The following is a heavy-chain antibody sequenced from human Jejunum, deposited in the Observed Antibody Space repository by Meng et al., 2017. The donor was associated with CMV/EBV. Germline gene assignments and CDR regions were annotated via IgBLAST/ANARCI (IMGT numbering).Heavy chain of an antibody. D-gene: IGHD1-14*01. Sequence: VASEFTFSDYWMHWVRQAPGKGLVWVSRINSDGSSTSYADSVKGRFTISRDNAKNTLYVQMNSLRAEDTAVYYCARGYISGGFDIWGQGTMVTVSS. CDR1: EFTFSDYW. V-gene: IGHV3-74*01. J-gene: IGHJ3*02. CDR2: INSDGSST. CDR3: ARGYISGGFDI.